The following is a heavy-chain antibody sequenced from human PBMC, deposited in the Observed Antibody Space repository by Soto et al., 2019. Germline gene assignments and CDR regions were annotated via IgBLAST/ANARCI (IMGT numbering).Heavy chain of an antibody. J-gene: IGHJ4*02. V-gene: IGHV1-8*01. D-gene: IGHD3-22*01. Sequence: ASVKVSCKASGYIFTSYDINWVRQATGQGLEWMGWMNPNSGNTGYAQKFQGRVTMIRNTSIRTAYMELSSLRSEDTAVYYCARIYYYDSSGYLSNFDYWGQGTLVTVSS. CDR3: ARIYYYDSSGYLSNFDY. CDR2: MNPNSGNT. CDR1: GYIFTSYD.